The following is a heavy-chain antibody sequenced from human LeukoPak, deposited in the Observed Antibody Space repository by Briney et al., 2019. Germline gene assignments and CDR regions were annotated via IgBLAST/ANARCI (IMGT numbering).Heavy chain of an antibody. J-gene: IGHJ3*02. CDR3: AGEIVAGLGVSFDI. CDR2: INHSGST. Sequence: SETLSLTCAVYGGSFSGYYWSWIRQPPGKGLEWIGEINHSGSTNYNPSLKSRVTISVDTSKNQFSLKLSSVTAADTAVYYCAGEIVAGLGVSFDIWGQGTMVTVSS. V-gene: IGHV4-34*01. CDR1: GGSFSGYY. D-gene: IGHD5-12*01.